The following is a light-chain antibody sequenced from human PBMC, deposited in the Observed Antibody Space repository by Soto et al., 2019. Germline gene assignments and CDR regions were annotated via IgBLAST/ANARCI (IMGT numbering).Light chain of an antibody. Sequence: QSALTQPASVSGSPGQSITISCTGSSSDVGGYKYVSWYQQHPGKAPKLMIYEVNKRPSGVPDRFSGSKSGNTASLTVSGLQAEDEADYYCCSYAATYTVFGRGTKLTVL. CDR2: EVN. V-gene: IGLV2-8*01. CDR3: CSYAATYTV. CDR1: SSDVGGYKY. J-gene: IGLJ3*02.